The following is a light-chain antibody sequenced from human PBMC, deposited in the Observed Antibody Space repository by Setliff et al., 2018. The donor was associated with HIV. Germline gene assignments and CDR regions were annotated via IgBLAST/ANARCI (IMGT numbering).Light chain of an antibody. CDR2: GVN. J-gene: IGLJ1*01. Sequence: QSALTQPASVSGSPGQSISISCTGTSSGVGAFNYVSWYQQHPGKAPKLMIYGVNSRPSGVSNRFSGSKSGNTASLTISGLQAEDEADYYCSSYTSTSTPYVFGTGTKVTVL. CDR3: SSYTSTSTPYV. V-gene: IGLV2-14*01. CDR1: SSGVGAFNY.